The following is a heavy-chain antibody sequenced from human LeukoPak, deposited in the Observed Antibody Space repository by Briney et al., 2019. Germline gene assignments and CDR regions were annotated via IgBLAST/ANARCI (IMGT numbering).Heavy chain of an antibody. Sequence: GGSLRLSCAASGFTVSSYSMNWVRQAPGKGLEWVSCISSSSSYIYYADSVKGRVTISRDNAKNSLYLQMNSLRAEDTAVYYCARGTYSSTWCDHLDYWGQGTLVTVSS. CDR1: GFTVSSYS. CDR3: ARGTYSSTWCDHLDY. D-gene: IGHD6-13*01. CDR2: ISSSSSYI. V-gene: IGHV3-21*01. J-gene: IGHJ4*02.